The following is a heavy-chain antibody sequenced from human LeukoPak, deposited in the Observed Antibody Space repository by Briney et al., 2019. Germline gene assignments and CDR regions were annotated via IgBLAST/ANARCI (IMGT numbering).Heavy chain of an antibody. D-gene: IGHD6-19*01. V-gene: IGHV3-7*01. CDR3: ARTHPYSSGWPHKRDWFDP. J-gene: IGHJ5*02. CDR1: GFTFSSYW. CDR2: IKQDGSEK. Sequence: GGSLRLSCAASGFTFSSYWMSLVRQAPGKGLEWVANIKQDGSEKYYVDSVKGRFTISRDNAKNSLYLQMNSLRAEDTAVYYCARTHPYSSGWPHKRDWFDPWGQGTLVTVSS.